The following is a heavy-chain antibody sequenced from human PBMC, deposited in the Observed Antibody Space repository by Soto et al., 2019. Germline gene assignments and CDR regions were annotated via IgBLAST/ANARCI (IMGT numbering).Heavy chain of an antibody. V-gene: IGHV3-74*03. CDR1: GLTFRSYW. J-gene: IGHJ5*01. Sequence: EVQLVESGGGLVQPGASLRLSCAASGLTFRSYWMHWVRQAPGKGLVWVTRINTDGSVAMYVDSVKGRFTISRDNTKNTLYLHMNSLRAEDTAVYYCVRDMQLWRRDSWGHGTLVTVSS. CDR3: VRDMQLWRRDS. CDR2: INTDGSVA. D-gene: IGHD2-21*01.